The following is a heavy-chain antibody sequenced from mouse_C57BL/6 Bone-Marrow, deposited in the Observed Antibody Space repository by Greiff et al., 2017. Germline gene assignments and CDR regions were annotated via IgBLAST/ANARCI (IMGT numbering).Heavy chain of an antibody. Sequence: VQLKESGGDLVKPGGSLKLSCAASGFTFSSYGMSWVRQTPDKRLEWVATISSGGSYTYSPDSVKGRFTISRDNAKHTLYLQMSSLKSEDTDMYYWASPIYDGYYGFAYWGQGTLVTVSA. J-gene: IGHJ3*01. CDR2: ISSGGSYT. V-gene: IGHV5-6*01. CDR1: GFTFSSYG. CDR3: ASPIYDGYYGFAY. D-gene: IGHD2-3*01.